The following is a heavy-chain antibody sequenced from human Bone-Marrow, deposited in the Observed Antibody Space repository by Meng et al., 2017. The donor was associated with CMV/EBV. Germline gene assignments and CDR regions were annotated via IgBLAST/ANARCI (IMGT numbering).Heavy chain of an antibody. CDR3: ARGSYGSGSFYPQPFDY. CDR2: ISSSGSTI. D-gene: IGHD3-10*01. J-gene: IGHJ4*02. CDR1: GFIFSRYV. Sequence: GGSLRLSCAASGFIFSRYVMNWVRQAPGKGLEWVSYISSSGSTIYYADSVKGRFTISRDNAKNSLYLQMNSLRAEDTAVYYCARGSYGSGSFYPQPFDYWGQGTLVTVSS. V-gene: IGHV3-48*04.